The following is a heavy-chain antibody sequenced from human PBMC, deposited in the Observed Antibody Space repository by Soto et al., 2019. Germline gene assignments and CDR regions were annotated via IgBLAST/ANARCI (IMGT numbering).Heavy chain of an antibody. CDR1: GGSISSYY. CDR3: ARRGYSSRFDP. J-gene: IGHJ5*02. V-gene: IGHV4-59*08. D-gene: IGHD5-12*01. CDR2: IYYSGST. Sequence: PSETLSLTCTVSGGSISSYYWSWIRQPPGKGLEWIGYIYYSGSTNYNPSLKSRVTISVDTSKNQFSLKLSSVTAAGTAVYYCARRGYSSRFDPWGQGTLVTVSS.